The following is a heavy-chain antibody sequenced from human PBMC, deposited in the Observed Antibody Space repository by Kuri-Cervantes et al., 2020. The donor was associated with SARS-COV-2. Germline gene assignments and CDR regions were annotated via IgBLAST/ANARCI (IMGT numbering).Heavy chain of an antibody. CDR2: INPDGSYT. D-gene: IGHD1-1*01. J-gene: IGHJ4*02. CDR3: VRDGDHWNFDY. CDR1: GFTFSNYW. V-gene: IGHV3-74*01. Sequence: GGSLRLSCIASGFTFSNYWIHWVRQAPGKGLVWVSRINPDGSYTNNADPVKGRFTLSRDNAKNMLFLQMNSLRAEDTAVYYCVRDGDHWNFDYWGQGTLVTVSS.